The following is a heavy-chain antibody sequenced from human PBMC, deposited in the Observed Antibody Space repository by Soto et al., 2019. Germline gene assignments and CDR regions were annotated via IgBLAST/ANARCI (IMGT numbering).Heavy chain of an antibody. J-gene: IGHJ4*02. D-gene: IGHD3-22*01. Sequence: TGGSLRLSCAASGFTFSSYSMSWVGQAPGKGVEWVSGFRTGGDDGTTYYADSVKGRFTISRDNPKNTLYLQMNSLRAEDTVVYYCASDRTRAARVVVPYFDYWGQGTLVTVSS. V-gene: IGHV3-23*01. CDR2: FRTGGDDGTT. CDR1: GFTFSSYS. CDR3: ASDRTRAARVVVPYFDY.